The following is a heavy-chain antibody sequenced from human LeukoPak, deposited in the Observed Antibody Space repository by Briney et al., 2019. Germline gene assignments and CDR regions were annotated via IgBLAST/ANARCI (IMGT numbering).Heavy chain of an antibody. D-gene: IGHD2-2*01. J-gene: IGHJ5*02. CDR1: GGSVNSYY. Sequence: SETLSLTCSVSGGSVNSYYWSWLRQSPGKGLEWIGYIYYSGSTNYNPSLKSRVTISVDTSKNHFSLKLSSVTAADTAVYYCARVMDEVVPVWFDPWGQGTLVTVSS. CDR3: ARVMDEVVPVWFDP. CDR2: IYYSGST. V-gene: IGHV4-59*02.